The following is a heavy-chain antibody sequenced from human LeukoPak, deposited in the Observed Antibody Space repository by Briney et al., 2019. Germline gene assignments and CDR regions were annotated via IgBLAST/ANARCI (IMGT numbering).Heavy chain of an antibody. CDR2: IYSGGTT. D-gene: IGHD1-26*01. J-gene: IGHJ4*02. CDR1: GFTVSSNY. Sequence: GGSVRLSCAASGFTVSSNYMSWVRQAPGKGLEWVSIIYSGGTTFYADSVKGRFTISRDNSKNTLYLQMNGLRAEDTAVYYCAGSGNYELFDYWGQGTLVTVSS. V-gene: IGHV3-53*01. CDR3: AGSGNYELFDY.